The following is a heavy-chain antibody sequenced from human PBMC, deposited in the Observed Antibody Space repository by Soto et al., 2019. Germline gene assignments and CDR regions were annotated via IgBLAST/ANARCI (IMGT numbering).Heavy chain of an antibody. CDR3: SRPGYSNYDFDY. J-gene: IGHJ4*01. CDR1: GFTLSGSV. Sequence: XESLRISCPGSGFTLSGSVIYWVRQPSGKGLEWVGRIRSRSNGYATAYAASVRGRFTISRDDSKTTAYLPMDSMKTEDTAVYYCSRPGYSNYDFDYWGQGTMVTVSS. D-gene: IGHD5-12*01. V-gene: IGHV3-73*01. CDR2: IRSRSNGYAT.